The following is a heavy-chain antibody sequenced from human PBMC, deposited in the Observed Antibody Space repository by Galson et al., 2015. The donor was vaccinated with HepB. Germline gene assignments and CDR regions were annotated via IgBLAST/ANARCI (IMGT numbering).Heavy chain of an antibody. V-gene: IGHV1-2*06. D-gene: IGHD3-3*01. J-gene: IGHJ5*02. CDR3: ARAEGGNDFWSGYLGTNNWFDP. Sequence: SVKVSCKASGYTFAGYYMHWVRQAPGQGLEWMGRINPNSGGTNYAQKFQGRVTMTRDTSISTAYMELSRLRSDDTAVYYCARAEGGNDFWSGYLGTNNWFDPWGQGTLVTVSS. CDR2: INPNSGGT. CDR1: GYTFAGYY.